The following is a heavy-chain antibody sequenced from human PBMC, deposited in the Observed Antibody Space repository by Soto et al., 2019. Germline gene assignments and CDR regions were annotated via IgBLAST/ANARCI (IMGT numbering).Heavy chain of an antibody. D-gene: IGHD1-1*01. Sequence: ASVKVSCKASGYSFTDYYMHLVRQAPGQGLEWMGWINPYRGATNYAQKFQVRVTMTRDTSISTAYMELSRLRSDDTAVYSCARAHVRPRTGDMDDWDQGTTVTVSS. V-gene: IGHV1-2*02. J-gene: IGHJ6*02. CDR3: ARAHVRPRTGDMDD. CDR1: GYSFTDYY. CDR2: INPYRGAT.